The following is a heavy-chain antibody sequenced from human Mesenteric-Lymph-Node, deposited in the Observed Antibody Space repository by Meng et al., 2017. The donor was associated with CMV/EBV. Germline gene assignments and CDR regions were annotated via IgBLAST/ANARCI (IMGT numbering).Heavy chain of an antibody. J-gene: IGHJ4*02. CDR2: FDPEDGET. CDR1: GYTLTDLS. D-gene: IGHD3-3*01. V-gene: IGHV1-24*01. CDR3: ATTRLFLEWPYFDY. Sequence: ASVKVSCKVSGYTLTDLSMHWVRQAPGKGLEWMGGFDPEDGETIYAQKFQGRVTMTEDTSTDTAYMELSSLRSEDTAVYYCATTRLFLEWPYFDYWGQGTLVTVSS.